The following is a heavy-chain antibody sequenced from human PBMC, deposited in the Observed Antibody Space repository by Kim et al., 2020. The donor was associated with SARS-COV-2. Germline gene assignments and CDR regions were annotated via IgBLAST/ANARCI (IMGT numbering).Heavy chain of an antibody. V-gene: IGHV4-39*01. J-gene: IGHJ3*02. CDR2: IYYSGST. D-gene: IGHD3-10*01. CDR1: GGSISSSSYY. CDR3: VLTPGRGVFAFDI. Sequence: SETLSLTCTVSGGSISSSSYYWGWIRQPPGKGLEWIGSIYYSGSTYYNPSLKSRVTISVDTSKNQFSLKRSSVTAADTAVYYCVLTPGRGVFAFDIWGQGTMVTVSS.